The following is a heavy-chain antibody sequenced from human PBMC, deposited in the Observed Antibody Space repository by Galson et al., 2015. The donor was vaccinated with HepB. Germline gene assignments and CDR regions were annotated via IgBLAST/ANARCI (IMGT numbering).Heavy chain of an antibody. CDR3: GRASRGRGGGAHFDS. V-gene: IGHV1-69*04. CDR1: GGTFSSYA. CDR2: IIPILGIA. D-gene: IGHD1-26*01. J-gene: IGHJ5*01. Sequence: SVKVSCKASGGTFSSYAISWVRQAPGQGLEWMGRIIPILGIANYAQKFQGRVTITADKSTSTAYMEWSSLKASDTAVYFCGRASRGRGGGAHFDSWGPGILVTVSS.